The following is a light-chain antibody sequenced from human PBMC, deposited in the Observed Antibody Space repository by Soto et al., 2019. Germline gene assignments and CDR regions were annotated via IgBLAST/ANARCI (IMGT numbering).Light chain of an antibody. Sequence: VLTQSPGTLSLSPGDRATLSCRASQRVSGSSLAWYQQKPGQAPRLLIYGGSNRATGVRDRFSGSWSGADFTLTISRLEPEDFAVYHCQQYGNSPSFGQGTKLEIK. J-gene: IGKJ2*01. CDR3: QQYGNSPS. CDR1: QRVSGSS. V-gene: IGKV3-20*01. CDR2: GGS.